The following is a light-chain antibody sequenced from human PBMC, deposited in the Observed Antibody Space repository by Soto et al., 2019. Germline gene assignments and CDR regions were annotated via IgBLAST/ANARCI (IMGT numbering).Light chain of an antibody. CDR2: TNN. Sequence: QSLLTQPPSASATPGQRVTISCSGSNSNIGTNTVNWYQQLPGTAPSLLIYTNNQRTSGVPQRFSGSKTGTSASLAIGGLQSEDGADYYCAAWDDSLGAYVFGTGTKLTVL. CDR1: NSNIGTNT. J-gene: IGLJ1*01. V-gene: IGLV1-44*01. CDR3: AAWDDSLGAYV.